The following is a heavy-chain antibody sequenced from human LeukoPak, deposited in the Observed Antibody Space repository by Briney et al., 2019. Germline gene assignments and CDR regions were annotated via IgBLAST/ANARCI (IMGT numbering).Heavy chain of an antibody. J-gene: IGHJ4*02. Sequence: GESLKISCKGSGYSFTSYWIGWVRQMPGKGLDWMGIIYPGDSDTRYSPSFQVQVTISADKSISTADLQWSSLKASDTAMYYCARLSYYGSGSYPDWGQGTLVTVSS. CDR1: GYSFTSYW. CDR2: IYPGDSDT. V-gene: IGHV5-51*01. CDR3: ARLSYYGSGSYPD. D-gene: IGHD3-10*01.